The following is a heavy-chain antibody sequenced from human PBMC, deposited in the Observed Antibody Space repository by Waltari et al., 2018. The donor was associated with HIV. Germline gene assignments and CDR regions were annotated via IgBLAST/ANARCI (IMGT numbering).Heavy chain of an antibody. D-gene: IGHD1-7*01. CDR1: GFALGRYR. J-gene: IGHJ5*02. CDR3: ARDPNYEDWFDP. CDR2: ISRSSSYI. Sequence: EQLVVSGGRLVKPGRSLSRSCAASGFALGRYRMNWVRQAPGKGLEGVSSISRSSSYIYYAGSVKGRFTIPRDNAKNSLYLQMNSLRAEDTAVYYCARDPNYEDWFDPWGQGTLVTVSS. V-gene: IGHV3-21*01.